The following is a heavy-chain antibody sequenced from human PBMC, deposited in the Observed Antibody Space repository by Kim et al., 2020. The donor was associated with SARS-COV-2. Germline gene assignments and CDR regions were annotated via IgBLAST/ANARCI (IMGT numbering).Heavy chain of an antibody. Sequence: SETLSLTCTVSGGSISSSSYYWGWIRQPPGKGLEWIGSIYYSGSTYYNPSLKSRVTISVDTSKNQFSLKLSSVTAADTAVYYCARGHTAMVAPLIYYYYGMDVWGQGTTVTVSS. CDR2: IYYSGST. CDR3: ARGHTAMVAPLIYYYYGMDV. J-gene: IGHJ6*02. D-gene: IGHD5-18*01. CDR1: GGSISSSSYY. V-gene: IGHV4-39*07.